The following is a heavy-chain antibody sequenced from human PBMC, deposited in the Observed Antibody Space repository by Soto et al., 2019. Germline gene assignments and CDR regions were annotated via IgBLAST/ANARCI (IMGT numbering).Heavy chain of an antibody. CDR2: INPNSGGT. Sequence: QVQLVQSGAEVKKPGASVKVSCKASGYTFTGYYMHWVRQAPGQGLEWMGWINPNSGGTNKAQKFQGWITMTRDTSISTAYMELSRLRSDDTAVYYCARGSPMVRGVNWFDPWGQGTLVTVSS. J-gene: IGHJ5*02. CDR1: GYTFTGYY. D-gene: IGHD3-10*01. CDR3: ARGSPMVRGVNWFDP. V-gene: IGHV1-2*04.